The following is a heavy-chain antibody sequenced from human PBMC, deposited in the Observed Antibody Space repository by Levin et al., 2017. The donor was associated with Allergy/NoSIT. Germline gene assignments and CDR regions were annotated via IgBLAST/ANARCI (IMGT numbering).Heavy chain of an antibody. D-gene: IGHD2-15*01. CDR1: GFTFSSYA. CDR3: RGYCSGGSCTTDYFDY. Sequence: GGSLRLSCAASGFTFSSYAMSWVRQAPGKGLEWVSAISGSGGSTYYADSVKGRFTISRDNSKNTLYLQMNSLRAEDTAVYYCRGYCSGGSCTTDYFDYWGQGTLVTVSS. CDR2: ISGSGGST. J-gene: IGHJ4*02. V-gene: IGHV3-23*01.